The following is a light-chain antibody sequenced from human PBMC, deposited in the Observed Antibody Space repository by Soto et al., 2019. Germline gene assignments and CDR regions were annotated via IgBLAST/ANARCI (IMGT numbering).Light chain of an antibody. CDR2: KAS. Sequence: DIQRTRSPSSLSASVGDRVTITCRASQTISSWLAWYQQKPGKAPKLLIYKASTLKSGVPSRFSGSGSGTDFTLTISSLQPEDFATYYCQQSYSTPLTFGGGTKVDIK. CDR3: QQSYSTPLT. V-gene: IGKV1-5*03. CDR1: QTISSW. J-gene: IGKJ4*01.